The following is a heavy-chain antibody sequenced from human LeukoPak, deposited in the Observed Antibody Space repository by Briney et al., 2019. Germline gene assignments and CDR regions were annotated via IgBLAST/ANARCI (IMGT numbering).Heavy chain of an antibody. V-gene: IGHV1-8*01. CDR2: MNPNNGDT. D-gene: IGHD3-22*01. CDR1: GYTFTTYD. J-gene: IGHJ4*02. CDR3: ARGFMDYDSSDYAFSYY. Sequence: ASVKVSCKASGYTFTTYDITWVRQATGQGLEWMGWMNPNNGDTGYARKFQGRVTMTRDTSISTAYMELSSLRSEDTAVYYCARGFMDYDSSDYAFSYYWGQGTLVTVS.